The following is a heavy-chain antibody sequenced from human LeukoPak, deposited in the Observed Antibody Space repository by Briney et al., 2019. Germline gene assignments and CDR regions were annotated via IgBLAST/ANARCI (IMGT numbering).Heavy chain of an antibody. V-gene: IGHV3-7*01. CDR1: GFTFSSYW. J-gene: IGHJ4*02. CDR2: IKQDGSAK. D-gene: IGHD5-18*01. Sequence: GGSLRLSCAASGFTFSSYWMSWVRQAPGKGLEWVANIKQDGSAKYYVDSVKGRFTISRDNARNSLYLQMNSLRAEDTAVYYCATKGYSYAKGYWGQGTLVTVSS. CDR3: ATKGYSYAKGY.